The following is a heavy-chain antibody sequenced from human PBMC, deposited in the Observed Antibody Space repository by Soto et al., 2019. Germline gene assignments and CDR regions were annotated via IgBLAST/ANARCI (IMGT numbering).Heavy chain of an antibody. CDR3: AKDSSASSSSYYYYYYGLDV. V-gene: IGHV3-48*01. Sequence: PGGSLRLSCANSGFTFSDYSMNWVRQAPGKGLEWLSYISSSSATIYYADSVKGRFTISRGNAKNSLDLQLNSLRAEDTAVYYCAKDSSASSSSYYYYYYGLDVWGQGTTVTVSS. J-gene: IGHJ6*02. D-gene: IGHD6-13*01. CDR1: GFTFSDYS. CDR2: ISSSSATI.